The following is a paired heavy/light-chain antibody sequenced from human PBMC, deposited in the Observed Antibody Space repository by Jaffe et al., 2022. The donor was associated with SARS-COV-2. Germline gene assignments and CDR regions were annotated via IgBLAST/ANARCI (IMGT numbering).Light chain of an antibody. V-gene: IGKV2-28*01. Sequence: DIVMTQSPLSLPVTPGEPASISCRSSQSLLHSNGYNFLDWYLQKPGQSPQLLIFLGSNRPSGVPDRFSGSGSGTDFTLKISRVEAEDVGVYYCMQALQTPRTFGQGTKVEIK. J-gene: IGKJ1*01. CDR2: LGS. CDR1: QSLLHSNGYNF. CDR3: MQALQTPRT.
Heavy chain of an antibody. D-gene: IGHD1-26*01. Sequence: EGKLVESGGGLVKPGESLTLSCATSGLTFAGAWMSWVRQAPGKGLEWVGHVKKSTAEWTTEYAAPVRGRFTISKDYSRNTLYLQMNSLRTEDTAVYYCIHLIYSGGYQGGEPQFASWGQGTLVTVSS. V-gene: IGHV3-15*01. CDR1: GLTFAGAW. CDR2: VKKSTAEWTT. J-gene: IGHJ4*02. CDR3: IHLIYSGGYQGGEPQFAS.